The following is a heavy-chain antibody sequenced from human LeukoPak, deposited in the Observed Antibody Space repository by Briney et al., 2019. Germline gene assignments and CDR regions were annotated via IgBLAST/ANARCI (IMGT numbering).Heavy chain of an antibody. CDR3: TRLHGYSYGGGDY. CDR1: GFTFSGSA. Sequence: GGSLRLSCAASGFTFSGSAMHWVRQASGKGREWVGRIRSKANSYATAYAASVKGRFTISRDDSKNTAYLQMNSLKTEDTAVYYCTRLHGYSYGGGDYWGQGTLVTVSS. V-gene: IGHV3-73*01. CDR2: IRSKANSYAT. J-gene: IGHJ4*02. D-gene: IGHD5-18*01.